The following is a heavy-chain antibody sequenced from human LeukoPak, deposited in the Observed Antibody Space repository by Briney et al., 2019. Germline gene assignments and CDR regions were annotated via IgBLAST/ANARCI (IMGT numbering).Heavy chain of an antibody. Sequence: PGGSLRLSCAASGFTFSSYSMNWVRQAPGKGLEWVSYISSSSSTIYYADSVKGRFTISRDNAKNSLYLQMNSLRDEDTAVYYCARDWGTTMVQGAPLDPWGQGTLVTVSS. CDR3: ARDWGTTMVQGAPLDP. D-gene: IGHD3-10*01. CDR2: ISSSSSTI. V-gene: IGHV3-48*02. CDR1: GFTFSSYS. J-gene: IGHJ5*02.